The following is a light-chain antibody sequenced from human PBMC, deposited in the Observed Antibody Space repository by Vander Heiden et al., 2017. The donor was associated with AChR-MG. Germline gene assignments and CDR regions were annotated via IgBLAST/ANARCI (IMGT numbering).Light chain of an antibody. Sequence: QSALTQPRSVSGSPGPSVTISCTGTSSDVGGYDFVSWYQQYPGKAPKVMIYDVSKRPTGVPDRFSGSKSGNTASLTISVLQADDEADYYGCSYAGSYVVFGGGTKLTVL. J-gene: IGLJ2*01. CDR1: SSDVGGYDF. V-gene: IGLV2-11*01. CDR3: CSYAGSYVV. CDR2: DVS.